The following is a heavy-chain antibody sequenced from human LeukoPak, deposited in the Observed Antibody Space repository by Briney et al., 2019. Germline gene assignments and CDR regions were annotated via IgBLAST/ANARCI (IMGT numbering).Heavy chain of an antibody. V-gene: IGHV4-31*03. CDR1: GGSINSGGYY. Sequence: SETLSLTCTVPGGSINSGGYYWSWIRQHPGRGLEWIGYIYYSGSTDYNPSLKSRVTISVDTSKNQFSLKVNSVTAADTAVYYCARSGSYYDSRAYYYDYWGQGTLVTVSS. CDR3: ARSGSYYDSRAYYYDY. D-gene: IGHD3-22*01. CDR2: IYYSGST. J-gene: IGHJ4*02.